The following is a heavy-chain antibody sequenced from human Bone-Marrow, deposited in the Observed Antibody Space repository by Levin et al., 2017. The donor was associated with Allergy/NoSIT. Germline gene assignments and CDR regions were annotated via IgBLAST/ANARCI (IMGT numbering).Heavy chain of an antibody. D-gene: IGHD6-13*01. CDR2: IIPIFGTA. J-gene: IGHJ4*02. V-gene: IGHV1-69*01. Sequence: KISCKASGGTFSSYAISWVRQAPGQGLEWMGGIIPIFGTANYAQKFQGRVTITADESTSTAYMELSSLRSEDTAVYYCARDSPPGRAAGGGNYFDYWGQGTLVTVSS. CDR3: ARDSPPGRAAGGGNYFDY. CDR1: GGTFSSYA.